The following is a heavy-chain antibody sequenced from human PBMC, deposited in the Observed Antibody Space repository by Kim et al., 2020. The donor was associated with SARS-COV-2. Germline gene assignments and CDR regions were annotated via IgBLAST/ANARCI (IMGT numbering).Heavy chain of an antibody. CDR3: ARDGGLDSRVKDAFDI. Sequence: GGSLRLSCAASGFTFSSYWMTWVRQAPGKGLEWVANIKQDGNQKYYVDSVKGRFTISRDNAKNSLYLQMNSLRAEATAVYYCARDGGLDSRVKDAFDIWG. CDR1: GFTFSSYW. D-gene: IGHD6-13*01. V-gene: IGHV3-7*01. CDR2: IKQDGNQK. J-gene: IGHJ3*02.